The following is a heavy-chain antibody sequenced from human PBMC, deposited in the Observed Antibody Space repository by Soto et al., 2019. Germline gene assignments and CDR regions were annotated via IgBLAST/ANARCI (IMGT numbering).Heavy chain of an antibody. Sequence: QVQLVQSGAEVKNPGASVKVSCKASGYTFTTYYMHWLRQARGQGLEWMGIITPSSVSTRYEQKFQDRVTMTRDTSTSTVYMELSSLRSEDTAVYYFARAVSTKTAPIDYWGQGTLVTVSS. J-gene: IGHJ4*02. CDR3: ARAVSTKTAPIDY. CDR1: GYTFTTYY. V-gene: IGHV1-46*01. D-gene: IGHD4-17*01. CDR2: ITPSSVST.